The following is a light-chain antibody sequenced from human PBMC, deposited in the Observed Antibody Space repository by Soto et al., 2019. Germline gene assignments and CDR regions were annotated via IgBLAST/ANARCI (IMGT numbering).Light chain of an antibody. CDR2: GAS. J-gene: IGKJ1*01. V-gene: IGKV3-20*01. CDR1: QTVSSSS. CDR3: QQYGSSPRT. Sequence: DIVLTQSPGTLSLSPGERATHTCRASQTVSSSSLAWYQQKPGQAPRLLIFGASARAAGFPDRFSGSGSGTDFTLTISRLEPEDFAVYYCQQYGSSPRTFGHGTKVEIK.